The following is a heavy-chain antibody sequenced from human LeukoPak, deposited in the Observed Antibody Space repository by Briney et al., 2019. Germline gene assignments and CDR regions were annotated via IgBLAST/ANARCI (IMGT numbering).Heavy chain of an antibody. J-gene: IGHJ3*01. CDR3: VREYSSSSGRAFDV. D-gene: IGHD6-6*01. Sequence: GGSLRLSCAASGFTFSSYWMHWVRQAPGKGLVWVSRISTDGSSTNSADSVKGRLTISRDNAKNTLYLQMNSLRAEDTAVYYCVREYSSSSGRAFDVWGQGTMVTVSP. V-gene: IGHV3-74*01. CDR1: GFTFSSYW. CDR2: ISTDGSST.